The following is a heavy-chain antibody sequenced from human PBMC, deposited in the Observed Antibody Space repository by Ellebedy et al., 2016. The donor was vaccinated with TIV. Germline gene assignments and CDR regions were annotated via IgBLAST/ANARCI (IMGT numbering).Heavy chain of an antibody. CDR1: GYTFTSYG. Sequence: ASVKVSXKASGYTFTSYGISWVRQAPGQGLEWMGWISADNRNRNYAQKLQGRVTMTTDTSTRTAYMELRSLRSDDTAVYYCATKHCTGGNCHHPTFDYWGQGTLFTVSS. V-gene: IGHV1-18*01. J-gene: IGHJ4*02. CDR2: ISADNRNR. D-gene: IGHD2-8*02. CDR3: ATKHCTGGNCHHPTFDY.